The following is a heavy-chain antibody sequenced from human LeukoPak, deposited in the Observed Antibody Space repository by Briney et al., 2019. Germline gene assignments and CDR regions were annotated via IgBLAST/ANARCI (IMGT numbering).Heavy chain of an antibody. CDR1: GFTFTRYW. V-gene: IGHV3-7*01. D-gene: IGHD3-3*01. CDR2: IKQDGSET. Sequence: EGSLRLSCAASGFTFTRYWMSWVRQAPGRGLEWVANIKQDGSETHYVDSVKGRFTISRDNARNLVYLQMNSLRAEDTAMYYCATAPASVDSSWGQGTLVAVSS. J-gene: IGHJ5*02. CDR3: ATAPASVDSS.